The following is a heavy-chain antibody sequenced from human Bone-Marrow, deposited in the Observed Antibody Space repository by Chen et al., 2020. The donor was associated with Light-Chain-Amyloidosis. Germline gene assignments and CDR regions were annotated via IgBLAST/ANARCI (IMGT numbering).Heavy chain of an antibody. CDR3: AREGGGVEGRPFDY. CDR1: GFRVRNHA. V-gene: IGHV3-30-3*01. D-gene: IGHD3-16*01. J-gene: IGHJ4*02. CDR2: ISDDGTKK. Sequence: QVQLVASGGGAVQPGRSLRLSCAASGFRVRNHAMHWVRQTPDKGLEWLAVISDDGTKKFYRDSVQGRFTISRDNSKTTLYMAMDTLTVEDTAIYYCAREGGGVEGRPFDYWGQGALVTVSS.